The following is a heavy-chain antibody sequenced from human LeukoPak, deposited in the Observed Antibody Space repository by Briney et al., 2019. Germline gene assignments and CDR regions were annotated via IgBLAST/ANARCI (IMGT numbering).Heavy chain of an antibody. Sequence: GGSLRLSCAASGFAFSHAWMSWVRQAPGKGLEWVGLIRSKTDGGTTDYAAPVKGRFTISRDDSKNTLYLQMNSLKTEDTAVYYCTTDPPGFGYCSGGSCSSDNWFDSWGQGTLVTVSS. CDR2: IRSKTDGGTT. CDR3: TTDPPGFGYCSGGSCSSDNWFDS. J-gene: IGHJ5*01. CDR1: GFAFSHAW. D-gene: IGHD2-15*01. V-gene: IGHV3-15*01.